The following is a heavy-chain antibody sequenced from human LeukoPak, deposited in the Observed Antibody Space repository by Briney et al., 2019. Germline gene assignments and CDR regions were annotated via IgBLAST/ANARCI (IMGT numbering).Heavy chain of an antibody. D-gene: IGHD3-3*01. CDR1: GFTFSSYA. CDR2: ISGSGGST. V-gene: IGHV3-23*01. CDR3: AKDRVFGVVTPRGWFDP. J-gene: IGHJ5*02. Sequence: PGRSLRLSCAASGFTFSSYAMSWVRQAPGKGLEWVSAISGSGGSTYYADSVKGRFTISRDNSKNTLYLQMNSLRAEDTAVYYCAKDRVFGVVTPRGWFDPWGQGTLVTVSS.